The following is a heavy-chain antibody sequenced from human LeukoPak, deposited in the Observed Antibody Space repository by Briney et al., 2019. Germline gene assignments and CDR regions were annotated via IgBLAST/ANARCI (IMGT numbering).Heavy chain of an antibody. J-gene: IGHJ4*02. CDR3: ARTYGDYEFDY. V-gene: IGHV3-11*03. D-gene: IGHD4-17*01. Sequence: GGSLRLSCAASGFSFSDYFMNWIRQAPGKGLEWVAYISSRNTYINYADSVKGRFTISRGNAKNSLYLQMNSLRAEDTAVYYCARTYGDYEFDYWGQGTLVTVSS. CDR1: GFSFSDYF. CDR2: ISSRNTYI.